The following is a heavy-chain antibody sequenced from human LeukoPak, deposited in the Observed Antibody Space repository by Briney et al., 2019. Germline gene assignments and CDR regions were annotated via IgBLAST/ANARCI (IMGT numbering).Heavy chain of an antibody. CDR2: ISKSSDRI. J-gene: IGHJ4*02. Sequence: GGSLRLSCAASGFTFSSYSMNWVRQAPGKGLEWVSYISKSSDRIYHADSVKGRFTISRDNAKNSLYLQMDSLRAEDTAVYYCARDLLNDEGSSYFFDQWGQGTLVTVSS. CDR3: ARDLLNDEGSSYFFDQ. CDR1: GFTFSSYS. D-gene: IGHD2-2*01. V-gene: IGHV3-48*04.